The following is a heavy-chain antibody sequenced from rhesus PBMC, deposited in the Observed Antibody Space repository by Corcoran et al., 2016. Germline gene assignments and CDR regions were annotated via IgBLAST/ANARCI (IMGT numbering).Heavy chain of an antibody. V-gene: IGHV1-111*02. CDR2: GEPEDGEA. D-gene: IGHD1-1-1*01. CDR1: GYTSTDYY. Sequence: EVQLVQSGAEVKKPGASVKISCKASGYTSTDYYLHWVRQAPGKGLEWMGPGEPEDGEADNAQKFQDRVTITADTSTDTAYMGLSSLRSEDTAMYYCATGGRYNRFDVWGPGVLVTVSS. J-gene: IGHJ5-1*01. CDR3: ATGGRYNRFDV.